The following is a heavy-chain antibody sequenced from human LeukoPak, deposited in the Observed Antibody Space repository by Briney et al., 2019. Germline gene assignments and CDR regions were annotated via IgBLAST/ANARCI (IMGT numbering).Heavy chain of an antibody. Sequence: SETLSLTCAVSGYSISSGYYWGWIRQPPGKGLEWIGSIYHSGSTYYNPSLKSRVTISVDTSKNQFSLKLSSVTAAGTAVYYCARDSRGSYYRGAFDIWGQGTMVTVSS. J-gene: IGHJ3*02. D-gene: IGHD1-26*01. V-gene: IGHV4-38-2*02. CDR2: IYHSGST. CDR1: GYSISSGYY. CDR3: ARDSRGSYYRGAFDI.